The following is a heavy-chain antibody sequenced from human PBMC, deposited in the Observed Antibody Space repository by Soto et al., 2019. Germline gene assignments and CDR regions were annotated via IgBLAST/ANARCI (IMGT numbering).Heavy chain of an antibody. CDR1: GFTFSSYG. CDR3: AKDVFGGLWFGELSGAFDI. V-gene: IGHV3-30*18. CDR2: ISYDGSNK. D-gene: IGHD3-10*01. Sequence: GGSLRLSCAASGFTFSSYGMHWVRQAPGKGLEWVAVISYDGSNKYYADSVKGRFTISRDNSKNTLYLQMNSLRAEDTAVYYCAKDVFGGLWFGELSGAFDIWGQGTMVTVSS. J-gene: IGHJ3*02.